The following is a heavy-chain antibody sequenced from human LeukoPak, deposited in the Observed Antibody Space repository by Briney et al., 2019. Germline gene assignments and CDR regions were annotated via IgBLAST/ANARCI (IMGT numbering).Heavy chain of an antibody. Sequence: RRASVKVSCKASGYTFTSYGISWVRQAPGQGLEWMGWISAYNGHTNYGQKFQDRVTMATDTSTNTAYMELRSLKSDDTAVYYCAADKTYYYDTSGFGGLQHWGQGTLVTVSS. J-gene: IGHJ1*01. D-gene: IGHD3-22*01. CDR2: ISAYNGHT. CDR1: GYTFTSYG. V-gene: IGHV1-18*01. CDR3: AADKTYYYDTSGFGGLQH.